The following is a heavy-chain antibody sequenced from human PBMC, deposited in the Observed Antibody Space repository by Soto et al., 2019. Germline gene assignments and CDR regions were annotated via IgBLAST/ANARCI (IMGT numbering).Heavy chain of an antibody. CDR1: GFTFDDYN. J-gene: IGHJ5*02. CDR3: VKETYYYDVSSYYPLGS. D-gene: IGHD3-22*01. CDR2: ISRDGTNT. V-gene: IGHV3-43*01. Sequence: PGGSLRLSCAASGFTFDDYNMHWVRQAPGKGLEWVSLISRDGTNTNYAESAKGRFTISRDNSKNSLYLQMNSLRTEDTALYYCVKETYYYDVSSYYPLGSWGQGTLVTVSS.